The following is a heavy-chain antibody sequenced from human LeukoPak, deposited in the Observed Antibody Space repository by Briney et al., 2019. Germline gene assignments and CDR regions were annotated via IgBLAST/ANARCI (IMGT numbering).Heavy chain of an antibody. CDR2: ISYDGSNK. J-gene: IGHJ3*02. D-gene: IGHD2-2*01. Sequence: GGSLRLSCAASGFTFSSYGMHWVRQAPGKGLEWVAVISYDGSNKYYADSVKGRFTISRDNSKNTLYLQMNSLKAEDTAVYYCANNVVPAPHGAFDIWGQGTMVTVSS. CDR1: GFTFSSYG. CDR3: ANNVVPAPHGAFDI. V-gene: IGHV3-30*18.